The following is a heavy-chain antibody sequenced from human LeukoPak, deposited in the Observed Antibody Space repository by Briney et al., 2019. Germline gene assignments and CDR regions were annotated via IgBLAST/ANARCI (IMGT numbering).Heavy chain of an antibody. J-gene: IGHJ4*02. D-gene: IGHD2-2*01. CDR3: ARHISTVPAAPYY. CDR1: GFTVSSNY. CDR2: IYSGGST. V-gene: IGHV3-53*01. Sequence: GGSLRLSCAASGFTVSSNYMSWVRQAPGKGLEWVSVIYSGGSTYYADSVKGRFTISRDNSKNTLYLQMNSLRAEDTAVYYCARHISTVPAAPYYWGQGTLVTVSS.